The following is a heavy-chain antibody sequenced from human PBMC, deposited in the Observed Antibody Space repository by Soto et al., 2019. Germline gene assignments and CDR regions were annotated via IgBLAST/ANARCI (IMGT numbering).Heavy chain of an antibody. V-gene: IGHV1-69*13. CDR1: GGTFSSYA. CDR2: IIPIFGTA. J-gene: IGHJ4*02. CDR3: ARIAYYDSSGYSRYYFDY. Sequence: PVKVSCKASGGTFSSYAISWVRQAPGQGLEWMGGIIPIFGTANYAQKFQGRVTITADESTSTAYMELSSLRSEDTAVYYCARIAYYDSSGYSRYYFDYWGQGTLVTVSS. D-gene: IGHD3-22*01.